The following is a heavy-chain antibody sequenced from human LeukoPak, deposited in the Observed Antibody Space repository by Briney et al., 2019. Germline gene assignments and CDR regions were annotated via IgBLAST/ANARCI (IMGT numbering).Heavy chain of an antibody. D-gene: IGHD3-22*01. CDR3: ARDPLPGYYDSSGYPPDY. J-gene: IGHJ4*02. Sequence: GGSLRLSCAASGFTFSSYSMNWVRQAPGKGLEWVLSISSSSSYIYYADSVKGRFTISRDNAKNSLYLQMNSLRAEDTAVYYCARDPLPGYYDSSGYPPDYWGQGTLVTVSS. CDR1: GFTFSSYS. V-gene: IGHV3-21*01. CDR2: ISSSSSYI.